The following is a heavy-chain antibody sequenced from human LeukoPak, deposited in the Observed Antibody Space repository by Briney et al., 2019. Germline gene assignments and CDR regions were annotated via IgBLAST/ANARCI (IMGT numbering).Heavy chain of an antibody. D-gene: IGHD3-9*01. J-gene: IGHJ5*01. CDR2: ISAYNGNT. CDR1: GYTFTSYG. V-gene: IGHV1-18*04. CDR3: ARFNRRSNEYDILTGFPFDS. Sequence: ASVKVSCKASGYTFTSYGISWVRQAPGQGLEWMGWISAYNGNTNYAQKLQGRVTMTTDTSTSTAYMELRSLRSDDTAVYYCARFNRRSNEYDILTGFPFDSWGQGTLVTVSS.